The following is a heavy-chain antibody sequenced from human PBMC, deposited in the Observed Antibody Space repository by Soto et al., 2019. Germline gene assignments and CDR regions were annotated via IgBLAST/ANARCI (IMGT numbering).Heavy chain of an antibody. D-gene: IGHD3-3*01. V-gene: IGHV3-11*06. CDR2: ISSSSSYI. CDR1: GFTFSDYY. Sequence: GGSLRLSCAASGFTFSDYYMSWIRQAPGKGLEWVSSISSSSSYIYYADSVKGRFTISRDNAKNSLYLQMNSLRAEDTAVYYCGSAYYDFWSGYQHYYYGMDVWGQGTTVTVSS. CDR3: GSAYYDFWSGYQHYYYGMDV. J-gene: IGHJ6*02.